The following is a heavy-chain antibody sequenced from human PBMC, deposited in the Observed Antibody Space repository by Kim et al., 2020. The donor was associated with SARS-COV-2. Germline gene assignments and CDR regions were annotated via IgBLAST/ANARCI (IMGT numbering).Heavy chain of an antibody. CDR3: ARVGYYYGSGSYYRYYYYYMDV. V-gene: IGHV3-13*01. J-gene: IGHJ6*03. Sequence: GGSLRHSCAASGFTFSSYDMHWVRQATGKGLEWVSTIGTAGDTYYPGSVKGRFTISRENAKNSLYLQMNSLRAGDTAVYYCARVGYYYGSGSYYRYYYYYMDVWGKGTTVTVSS. CDR2: IGTAGDT. D-gene: IGHD3-10*01. CDR1: GFTFSSYD.